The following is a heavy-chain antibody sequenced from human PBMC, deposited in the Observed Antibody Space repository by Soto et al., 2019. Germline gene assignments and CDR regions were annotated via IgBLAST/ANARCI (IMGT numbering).Heavy chain of an antibody. CDR1: GNTVPNYA. Sequence: GASVKVSCKASGNTVPNYAIHWVRQAPGQGLEWMGGIIPMFGTTNYAQKFQGRVTITADESTSTAYMELSSLRSEDTAIYYCARDNNRPLDYWGPGTLVTVSS. CDR3: ARDNNRPLDY. CDR2: IIPMFGTT. D-gene: IGHD1-1*01. V-gene: IGHV1-69*13. J-gene: IGHJ4*02.